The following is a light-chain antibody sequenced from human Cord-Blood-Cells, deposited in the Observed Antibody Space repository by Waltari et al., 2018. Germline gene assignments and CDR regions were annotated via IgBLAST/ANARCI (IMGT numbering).Light chain of an antibody. CDR1: SSDVGRYNL. J-gene: IGLJ2*01. V-gene: IGLV2-23*02. CDR3: CSYAGSSTWVV. CDR2: EVS. Sequence: QSALTPPAPVSGSPGQSITISRTGTSSDVGRYNLVSWYQQHPGKAPKLMIYEVSKRHSGVSNHFSGSKSGNTTSLTISGLQAEDEADYYCCSYAGSSTWVVFGGGTKLTVL.